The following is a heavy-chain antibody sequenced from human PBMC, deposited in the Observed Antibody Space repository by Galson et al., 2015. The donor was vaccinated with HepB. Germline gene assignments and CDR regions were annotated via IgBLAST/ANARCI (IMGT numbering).Heavy chain of an antibody. CDR2: IGSSGSSM. D-gene: IGHD4-17*01. J-gene: IGHJ6*02. V-gene: IGHV3-48*03. CDR3: ARGHYGDYSDSNYGMDV. Sequence: SLRLSCAASGFIFSSYEMNWVRQAPGKRLEWVSCIGSSGSSMYYADSVKGRFTISRDNAKSSLFLQMNSLRAEDTAVYYCARGHYGDYSDSNYGMDVWGQGTTVTVSS. CDR1: GFIFSSYE.